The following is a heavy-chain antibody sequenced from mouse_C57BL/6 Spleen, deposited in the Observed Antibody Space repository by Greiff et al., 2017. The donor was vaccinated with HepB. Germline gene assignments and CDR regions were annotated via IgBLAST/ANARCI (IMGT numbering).Heavy chain of an antibody. J-gene: IGHJ4*01. CDR3: ASPGDCYYYAMDY. Sequence: EVQLVESGGGLVKPGGSLKLSCAASGFTFSDYGMHWVRQAPEKGLEWVAYISSGSSTIYYADTVKGRFTISRDHAKNTLFLQMTSLRSEDTAMYYCASPGDCYYYAMDYWGQGTSVTVSS. V-gene: IGHV5-17*01. D-gene: IGHD2-3*01. CDR2: ISSGSSTI. CDR1: GFTFSDYG.